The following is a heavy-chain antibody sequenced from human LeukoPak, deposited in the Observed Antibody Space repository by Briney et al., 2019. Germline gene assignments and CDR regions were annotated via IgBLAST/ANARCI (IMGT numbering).Heavy chain of an antibody. V-gene: IGHV4-61*02. CDR2: IYTSGST. Sequence: SQTLSLTCTASGCSISSGSYYWSWIRQPAGKGLEWIGRIYTSGSTYYNPSLKSRVTISVDTSKNQFSLKLSSVTAADTAVYYCASPDLVGGDAFDIWGQGTMVTVSS. CDR3: ASPDLVGGDAFDI. CDR1: GCSISSGSYY. J-gene: IGHJ3*02. D-gene: IGHD2-8*02.